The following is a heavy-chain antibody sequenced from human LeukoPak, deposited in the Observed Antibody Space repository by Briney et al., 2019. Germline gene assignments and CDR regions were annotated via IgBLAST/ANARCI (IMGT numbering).Heavy chain of an antibody. CDR3: ATEQWLARGYFDY. CDR1: GGTFSSYT. V-gene: IGHV1-69*05. D-gene: IGHD6-19*01. CDR2: IIPIFGTA. Sequence: ASVKVSCKACGGTFSSYTISWVRQAPGQGLEWMGGIIPIFGTANYAQKFQGRVTITTDESTSTAYMELSSLRSEDTAVYYCATEQWLARGYFDYWGQGTLVTVSS. J-gene: IGHJ4*02.